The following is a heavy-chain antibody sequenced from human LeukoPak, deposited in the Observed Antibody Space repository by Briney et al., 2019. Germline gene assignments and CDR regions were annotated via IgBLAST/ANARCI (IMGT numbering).Heavy chain of an antibody. CDR1: GGSFSGYY. V-gene: IGHV4-34*01. CDR2: INHSGST. Sequence: KPSGTLSLTYAVYGGSFSGYYWSWIRQPPGKGLEWTGEINHSGSTNYNPSLKSRVTISVDTSKNQFSLKLSSVTAADTAVYYCARRRIPVFGVVIPTVLDYWGQGTLVTVSS. D-gene: IGHD3-3*01. J-gene: IGHJ4*02. CDR3: ARRRIPVFGVVIPTVLDY.